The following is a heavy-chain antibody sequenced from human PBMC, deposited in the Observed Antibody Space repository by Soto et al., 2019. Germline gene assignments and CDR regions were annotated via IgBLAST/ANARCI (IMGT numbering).Heavy chain of an antibody. CDR3: ARHGYNYGGGYFDY. CDR2: IYSGGST. J-gene: IGHJ4*02. D-gene: IGHD5-18*01. CDR1: GVTVSSNY. Sequence: EVQLVESGGGLVQPGGSLRLSCAASGVTVSSNYMSWVRQAPGKGLEWVSVIYSGGSTYYADSVKGRFTISRDNSKNTLYLQINSLRAEEKAVYYCARHGYNYGGGYFDYWGQGTLVTVSS. V-gene: IGHV3-66*04.